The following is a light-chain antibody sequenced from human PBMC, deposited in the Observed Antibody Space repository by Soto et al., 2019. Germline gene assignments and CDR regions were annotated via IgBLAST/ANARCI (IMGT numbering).Light chain of an antibody. J-gene: IGKJ5*01. CDR3: QQRGTWPPVT. V-gene: IGKV3-11*01. CDR2: DAS. CDR1: RSVSSY. Sequence: EIVLTQSPATPSLSPGESATLSCRASRSVSSYLAWYQQKPGQAPRLLIYDASNRATGIPARFSGSGSGTDFTLTISSLEPEDFAVYYCQQRGTWPPVTFGQGTRLEIK.